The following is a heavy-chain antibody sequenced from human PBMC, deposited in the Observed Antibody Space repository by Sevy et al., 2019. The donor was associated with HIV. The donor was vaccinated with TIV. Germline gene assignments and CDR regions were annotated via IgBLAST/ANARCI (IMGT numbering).Heavy chain of an antibody. D-gene: IGHD6-13*01. CDR3: ARGGPNQQQLDYFDY. CDR1: GVSISPYY. V-gene: IGHV4-59*01. J-gene: IGHJ4*02. CDR2: SGNT. Sequence: SETLSLTCTVSGVSISPYYWAWIRQPPGKGLECIGFSGNTNYNPSLKTRVTTSVDTSKNPFSLKRRSVTAADTAIYYCARGGPNQQQLDYFDYWGQGTLVTVSS.